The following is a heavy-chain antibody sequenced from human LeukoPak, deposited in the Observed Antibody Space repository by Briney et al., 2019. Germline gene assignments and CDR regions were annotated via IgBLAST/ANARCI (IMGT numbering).Heavy chain of an antibody. CDR2: MSGSGGST. CDR3: AKAANYDILTGYYLDY. J-gene: IGHJ4*02. D-gene: IGHD3-9*01. V-gene: IGHV3-23*01. Sequence: PGGSLRLSCAASEFTFSSYAMNWVRQAPGKGLEWVSAMSGSGGSTYYADSVKGRFTISRDNSKNTLYLQMNNLRAEDTAIYYCAKAANYDILTGYYLDYWGQGTLVTVSS. CDR1: EFTFSSYA.